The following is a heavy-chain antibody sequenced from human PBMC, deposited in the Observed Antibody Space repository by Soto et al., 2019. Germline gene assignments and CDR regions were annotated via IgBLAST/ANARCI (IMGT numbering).Heavy chain of an antibody. V-gene: IGHV4-31*03. CDR1: GGSISSGGYY. CDR3: ARDHERDDYGDYVGFDP. Sequence: QVQLQESGPGLVKPSQTLSLTCTVSGGSISSGGYYWSWIRQHPGKGLEWIGYIYYSGSTYYNPSLKSRVTISVDTSKNQFSLKLSSVTAADTAVYYCARDHERDDYGDYVGFDPWGQGTLVTVSS. CDR2: IYYSGST. D-gene: IGHD4-17*01. J-gene: IGHJ5*02.